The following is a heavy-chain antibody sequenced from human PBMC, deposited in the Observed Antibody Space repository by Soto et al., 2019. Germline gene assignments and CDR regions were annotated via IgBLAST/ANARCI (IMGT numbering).Heavy chain of an antibody. V-gene: IGHV1-69*01. D-gene: IGHD2-15*01. CDR1: GGTFSSYA. J-gene: IGHJ5*02. CDR3: ASVPYCRGGSCYWFDP. Sequence: QVQLVQSGAEVKKPGSSVKVSCKASGGTFSSYAISWVRQAPGQGLEWMGGIIPIFGTANYAQKFQGRVTITADESTSTAYMELSSLRSEDTAVYYCASVPYCRGGSCYWFDPWRQGTMDTVSS. CDR2: IIPIFGTA.